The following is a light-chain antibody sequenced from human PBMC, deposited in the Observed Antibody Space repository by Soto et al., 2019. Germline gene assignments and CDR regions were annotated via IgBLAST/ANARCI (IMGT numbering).Light chain of an antibody. J-gene: IGLJ1*01. CDR3: SSYTSSSPYV. CDR1: SSDIGGYNS. CDR2: DVS. Sequence: QSALTQPASVSGSPGQSITISCTGTSSDIGGYNSVSWYQQHPGKAPKLMIYDVSYRPSGVSNRFSGSKSGNTASLTISGLPAEDEADYYCSSYTSSSPYVFGTGTKVTVL. V-gene: IGLV2-14*01.